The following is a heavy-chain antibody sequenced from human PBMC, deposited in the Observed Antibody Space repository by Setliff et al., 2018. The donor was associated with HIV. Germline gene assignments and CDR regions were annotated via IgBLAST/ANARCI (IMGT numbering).Heavy chain of an antibody. D-gene: IGHD1-26*01. V-gene: IGHV1-69*05. Sequence: SVKVSCKASGGTFSSYGITWVRQAPGQGLEWMGGITPLLGTTNYAQRFQSRVTLTTDESTNTVFMDLSSLRSEDTAVYYCARDGSYYGRDLHYYYYGMDVWGQGTTVTV. CDR3: ARDGSYYGRDLHYYYYGMDV. CDR1: GGTFSSYG. J-gene: IGHJ6*02. CDR2: ITPLLGTT.